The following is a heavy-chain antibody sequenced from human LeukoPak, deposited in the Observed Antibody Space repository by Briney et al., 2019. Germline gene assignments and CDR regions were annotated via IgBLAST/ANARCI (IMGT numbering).Heavy chain of an antibody. D-gene: IGHD2-2*01. V-gene: IGHV4-59*01. CDR3: AQDRFSFVH. J-gene: IGHJ1*01. CDR2: ISDGESP. Sequence: PSETLSLTCSVSGGSISYYYWSWIRQFPGKGLEWIGYISDGESPDYNPSLQGRVTIYVDSSKNQFFLNLTSVTAADTAVYYCAQDRFSFVHWGQGTLVTVSS. CDR1: GGSISYYY.